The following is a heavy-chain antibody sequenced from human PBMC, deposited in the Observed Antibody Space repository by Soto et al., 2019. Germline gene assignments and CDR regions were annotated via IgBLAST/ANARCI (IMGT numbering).Heavy chain of an antibody. V-gene: IGHV4-61*01. D-gene: IGHD6-19*01. J-gene: IGHJ5*02. CDR1: GGSVSSGSYY. CDR2: IYYSGST. Sequence: SETLSLTCTVSGGSVSSGSYYWSWIRQPPGKGLEWIGYIYYSGSTNYNPSLKSRVTISVDTSKNQFSLKLSSVTAADTAVYYCARETPIAVAGTYWFDPWAQGNLVPVSS. CDR3: ARETPIAVAGTYWFDP.